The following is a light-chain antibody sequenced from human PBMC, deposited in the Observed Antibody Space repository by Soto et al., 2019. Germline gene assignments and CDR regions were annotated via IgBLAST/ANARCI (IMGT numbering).Light chain of an antibody. V-gene: IGKV3-20*01. CDR3: QQYYDSPGT. CDR2: GAS. J-gene: IGKJ1*01. CDR1: QSISSSY. Sequence: IVLTQSPGTLSLSPGGRATLSCRASQSISSSYLAWYQQKPGQAPRLLIYGASSRATAIPDRFSGSGSGTDFTLTISRLEPEDSAVYYCQQYYDSPGTFGQGTKVEIK.